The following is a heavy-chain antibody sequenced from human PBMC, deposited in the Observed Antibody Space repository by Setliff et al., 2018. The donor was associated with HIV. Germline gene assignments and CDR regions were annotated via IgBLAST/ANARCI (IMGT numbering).Heavy chain of an antibody. Sequence: SETLSLTCAVSGSPISNGYYWGWIRQPPGKGLEWIGSIYHSGSTYYNPSLKSRVTISVDTSKNQFSLKLSSVTAADTAVYHCARRNSGWYDAFDIWGQGTMVTVSS. J-gene: IGHJ3*02. D-gene: IGHD6-19*01. CDR2: IYHSGST. V-gene: IGHV4-38-2*01. CDR3: ARRNSGWYDAFDI. CDR1: GSPISNGYY.